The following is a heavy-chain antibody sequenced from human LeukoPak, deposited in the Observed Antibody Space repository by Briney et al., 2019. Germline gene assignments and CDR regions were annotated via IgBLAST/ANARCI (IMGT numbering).Heavy chain of an antibody. D-gene: IGHD3-3*01. V-gene: IGHV3-66*01. CDR1: GFTVSSNY. CDR2: IYSGGST. J-gene: IGHJ6*02. Sequence: RPGGSLRLSCAASGFTVSSNYMSWVRQAPGKGLEWVSVIYSGGSTYYADSVKGRFTISRDNSKNTLYLQMNSLRAEDTAVYYCAGDFWSGYYTFASRYYGMDVWGQGTTVTVSS. CDR3: AGDFWSGYYTFASRYYGMDV.